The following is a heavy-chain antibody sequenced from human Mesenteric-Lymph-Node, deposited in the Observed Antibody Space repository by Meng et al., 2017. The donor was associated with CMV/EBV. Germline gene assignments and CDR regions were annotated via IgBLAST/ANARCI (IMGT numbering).Heavy chain of an antibody. V-gene: IGHV1-69*05. D-gene: IGHD2-8*01. J-gene: IGHJ5*02. CDR1: TFSSYA. CDR2: IIPIFGTA. CDR3: ARDRSEDTVLMAGTRWWDP. Sequence: TFSSYAISWVRQAPGQGLEWMGGIIPIFGTANYAQNFQGRVTITTDESMTTVYMELSSLRSEDTAVYYCARDRSEDTVLMAGTRWWDPWGQGTLVTVSS.